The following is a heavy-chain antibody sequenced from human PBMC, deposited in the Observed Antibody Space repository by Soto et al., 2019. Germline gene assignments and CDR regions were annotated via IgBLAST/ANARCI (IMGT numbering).Heavy chain of an antibody. CDR2: HHSDST. D-gene: IGHD3-16*01. CDR1: GGSMRGQH. Sequence: QVQLQESGAGLVKPSETLSLTCTVSGGSMRGQHWSWLRQPPGKGLEWIGHHSDSTNYNPSLKSQITISTTPSKNQFSLKLSSVTAADTAVYYCATYTVGEGGRGYWGQGTLVTVSS. V-gene: IGHV4-4*09. CDR3: ATYTVGEGGRGY. J-gene: IGHJ4*02.